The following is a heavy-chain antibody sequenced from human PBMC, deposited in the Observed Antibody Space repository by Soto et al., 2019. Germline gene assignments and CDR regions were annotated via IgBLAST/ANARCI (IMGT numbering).Heavy chain of an antibody. CDR2: INAGNGNT. D-gene: IGHD3-3*01. CDR3: ARCWSGYSWPFDY. J-gene: IGHJ4*02. Sequence: ASVKVSCKASGYTFTSYAMHWLRRSPGQRLEWMGWINAGNGNTKYSQKFQGRVTITRDTSASTAYMELSSLRSEDTAVYYCARCWSGYSWPFDYWGQGTLVTVSS. V-gene: IGHV1-3*01. CDR1: GYTFTSYA.